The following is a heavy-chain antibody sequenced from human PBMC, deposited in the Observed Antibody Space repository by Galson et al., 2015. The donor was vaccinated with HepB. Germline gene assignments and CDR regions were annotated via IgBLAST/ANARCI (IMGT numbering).Heavy chain of an antibody. V-gene: IGHV3-48*02. D-gene: IGHD4-23*01. CDR1: GFTLSSYS. CDR3: ARDTTTVVTTTYYYYYGMDV. J-gene: IGHJ6*02. Sequence: SLRLSCAASGFTLSSYSMNWVRQAPGKGLEWVSYISSSSSTIYYADSVKGRFTISRDNAKNSLYLQMNSLRDEDTAVYYCARDTTTVVTTTYYYYYGMDVWGQGTTVTVSS. CDR2: ISSSSSTI.